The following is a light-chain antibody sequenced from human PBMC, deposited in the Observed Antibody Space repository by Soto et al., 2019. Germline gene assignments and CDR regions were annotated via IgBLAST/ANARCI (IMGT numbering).Light chain of an antibody. CDR2: AAS. J-gene: IGKJ1*01. Sequence: DIQMTQSPSSLSASVGDRVTITCRASQSVSSYLNWYQQKPGKAPKLLIYAASSLQGGVPSRFSSSGSRTDFTLTISSLQPDDLATYYCQQSYKIPRTFGQGTKVDIK. V-gene: IGKV1-39*01. CDR3: QQSYKIPRT. CDR1: QSVSSY.